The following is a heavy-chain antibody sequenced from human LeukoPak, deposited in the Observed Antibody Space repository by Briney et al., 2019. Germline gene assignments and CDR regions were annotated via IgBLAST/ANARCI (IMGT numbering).Heavy chain of an antibody. CDR3: AKYRPVAVAGTREYDY. D-gene: IGHD6-19*01. CDR2: ISGSGSDT. J-gene: IGHJ4*02. CDR1: GFTFSSYA. Sequence: GGSLRLSCAASGFTFSSYAMSWVRQAPGKGLEWVSAISGSGSDTYYADSVKGRFTISRDNSKNTLYLQMNSLRSEDTAVYYCAKYRPVAVAGTREYDYWGQGTLVTVSS. V-gene: IGHV3-23*01.